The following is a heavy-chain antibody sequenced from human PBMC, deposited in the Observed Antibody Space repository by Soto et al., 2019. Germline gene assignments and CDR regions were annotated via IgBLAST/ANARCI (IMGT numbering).Heavy chain of an antibody. CDR2: IYNGGTT. CDR3: AREVRGDYD. CDR1: GFTVSINY. D-gene: IGHD4-17*01. V-gene: IGHV3-53*01. Sequence: EVQLVESGGGLIQPGGSLRLSCAASGFTVSINYMTWVRQAPGKGLEWVSVIYNGGTTYYADSVKGRFTISRDNSKNTLYLQMNSPRAEDTAVYYCAREVRGDYDWGQGTLVTVSS. J-gene: IGHJ4*02.